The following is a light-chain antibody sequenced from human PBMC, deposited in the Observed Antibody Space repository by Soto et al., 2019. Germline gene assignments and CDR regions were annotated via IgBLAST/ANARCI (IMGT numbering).Light chain of an antibody. V-gene: IGKV3-11*01. Sequence: EIVMTQSPATLSVSPGERATLSCRASQSVSSTYLAWYQQKPGQAPRLLIYDASNRATGIPARFSGSGSGTDFTLTISSLEPEDFAVYYCQQRSNWPWTFGQGTKVDI. CDR1: QSVSSTY. J-gene: IGKJ1*01. CDR2: DAS. CDR3: QQRSNWPWT.